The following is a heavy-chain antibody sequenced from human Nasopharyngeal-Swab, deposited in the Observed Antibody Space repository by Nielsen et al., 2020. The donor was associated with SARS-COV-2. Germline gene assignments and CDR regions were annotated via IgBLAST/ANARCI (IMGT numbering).Heavy chain of an antibody. CDR1: GFSVSYNY. D-gene: IGHD4-23*01. J-gene: IGHJ4*02. V-gene: IGHV3-23*01. CDR3: AKDNGGNFGY. Sequence: GESLKISCEVSGFSVSYNYMSWVRQAPGKGLEWVSAISGSGGSTYYADSVKGRFTTSRDNSKNTLYLQMNSLRAEDTAVYYCAKDNGGNFGYWGQGTLVTVSS. CDR2: ISGSGGST.